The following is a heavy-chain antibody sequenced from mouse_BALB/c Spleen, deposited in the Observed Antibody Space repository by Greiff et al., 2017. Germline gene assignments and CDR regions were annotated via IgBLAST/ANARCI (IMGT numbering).Heavy chain of an antibody. CDR3: ARSYYGSSYHYYAMDY. CDR2: ISSGGSYT. D-gene: IGHD1-1*01. V-gene: IGHV5-9-4*01. J-gene: IGHJ4*01. Sequence: EVQVAESGGGLVKPGGSLKLSCAASGFTFSSYAMSWVRQSPEKRLEWVAEISSGGSYTYYPDTVTGRFTISRDNAKNTLYLEMSSLRSEDTAMYYCARSYYGSSYHYYAMDYWGQGTSVTVSS. CDR1: GFTFSSYA.